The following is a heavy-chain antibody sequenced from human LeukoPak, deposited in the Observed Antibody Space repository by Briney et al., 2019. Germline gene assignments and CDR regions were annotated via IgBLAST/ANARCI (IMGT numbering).Heavy chain of an antibody. CDR1: GGSISSYY. CDR2: IYTSGST. Sequence: SETLSLTCTVSGGSISSYYWSWIRQPAGKGLEWIGRIYTSGSTNYNPSLKSRVTTSVDKSKNQFSLKLSSVTAADTAVYYCARDRRYYDSSGSTHDYWGQGTLVTVSS. V-gene: IGHV4-4*07. CDR3: ARDRRYYDSSGSTHDY. J-gene: IGHJ4*02. D-gene: IGHD3-22*01.